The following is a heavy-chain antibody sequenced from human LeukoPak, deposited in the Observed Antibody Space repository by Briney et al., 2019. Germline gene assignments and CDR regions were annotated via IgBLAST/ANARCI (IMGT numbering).Heavy chain of an antibody. D-gene: IGHD1-20*01. CDR1: GFTFSISA. CDR2: ISFDGSNK. J-gene: IGHJ4*02. Sequence: PGTSLRLSCAASGFTFSISAMHWVRQAPGKGLEWVAVISFDGSNKYYADSVKGRFTVSGDNSKSTLFLQMSTLRAEDTAEYYCATLTGTTGSDDHWGQGTLVTVSS. V-gene: IGHV3-30*04. CDR3: ATLTGTTGSDDH.